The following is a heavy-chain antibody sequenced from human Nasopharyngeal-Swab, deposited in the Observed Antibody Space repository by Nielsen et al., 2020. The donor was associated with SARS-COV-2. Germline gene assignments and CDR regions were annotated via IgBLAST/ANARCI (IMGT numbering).Heavy chain of an antibody. CDR3: ARERFWSGLNWFDP. CDR2: TYYRSRWYN. D-gene: IGHD3-3*01. Sequence: LRLSCAISGDSVSSNSAAWNWIRQSPSRGLEWLGRTYYRSRWYNDYAVSVKSRITINPDTSKNQFSLKLSSVTAADTAVYYCARERFWSGLNWFDPWGQGTLVTVSS. V-gene: IGHV6-1*01. CDR1: GDSVSSNSAA. J-gene: IGHJ5*02.